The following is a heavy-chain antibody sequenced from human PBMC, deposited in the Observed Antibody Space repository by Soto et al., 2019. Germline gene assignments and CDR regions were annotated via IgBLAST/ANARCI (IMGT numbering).Heavy chain of an antibody. V-gene: IGHV4-4*02. CDR3: ARVYCSGGSCYRGAFDI. D-gene: IGHD2-15*01. CDR1: SGSISSSNW. Sequence: QVQLQESGPGLVKPSGTLSLTCAVSSGSISSSNWWRWVRQPPGKGVEWSGEIYHSGSTNYNPSLKSRVPISVDKSMNQFSLKLRSVTAADTAVYYCARVYCSGGSCYRGAFDIWGQGTMVTVSS. J-gene: IGHJ3*02. CDR2: IYHSGST.